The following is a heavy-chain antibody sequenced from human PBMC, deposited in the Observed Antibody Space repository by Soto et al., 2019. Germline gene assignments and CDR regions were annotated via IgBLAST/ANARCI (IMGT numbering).Heavy chain of an antibody. CDR2: IKSKTDGGTT. Sequence: GGSLRLSCAASGFTFSNAWMNWVRQAPGKGLEWVGRIKSKTDGGTTDYAAPVKGRFTISRDDSKNTLYLQMNSLKTEDPAVYYCTTAADSLGYYDSSGYYYLSAYWGQGTLVTVSS. CDR3: TTAADSLGYYDSSGYYYLSAY. CDR1: GFTFSNAW. V-gene: IGHV3-15*07. D-gene: IGHD3-22*01. J-gene: IGHJ4*02.